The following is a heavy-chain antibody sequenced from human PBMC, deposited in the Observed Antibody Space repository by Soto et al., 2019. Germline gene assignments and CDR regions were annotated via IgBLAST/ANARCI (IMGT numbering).Heavy chain of an antibody. D-gene: IGHD6-13*01. V-gene: IGHV1-46*03. Sequence: XSVKVSCKASGYTFTSYYMHWVRQAPGQGLEWMGIINPSGGSTSYAQKFQGRVTMTRDTSTNTVYMDLSSLRSDDTAVYYCTRDHGRVEQQLGFGNWFDPWGQGTLVTVSS. J-gene: IGHJ5*02. CDR1: GYTFTSYY. CDR3: TRDHGRVEQQLGFGNWFDP. CDR2: INPSGGST.